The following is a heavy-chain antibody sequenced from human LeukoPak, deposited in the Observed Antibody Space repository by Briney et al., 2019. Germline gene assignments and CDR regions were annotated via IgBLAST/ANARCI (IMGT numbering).Heavy chain of an antibody. CDR1: GGSISSGDYY. J-gene: IGHJ4*02. D-gene: IGHD6-6*01. Sequence: KASETLSLTCTVSGGSISSGDYYWNWVRQHPGKGLEWIGYIYYSGNTYYNPSLKSRVTISVDTSKNQFSLKLSSVTAADTAVYYCAIYYSSWIDHWGQGTLVTVSS. V-gene: IGHV4-31*03. CDR3: AIYYSSWIDH. CDR2: IYYSGNT.